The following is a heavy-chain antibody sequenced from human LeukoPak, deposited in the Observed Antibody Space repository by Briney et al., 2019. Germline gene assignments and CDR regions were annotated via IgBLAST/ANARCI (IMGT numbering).Heavy chain of an antibody. D-gene: IGHD6-19*01. CDR3: ARSYSSGWDFAS. Sequence: SQTLSLTCAISGDSVSSNSAAWNWISQSPSRGLEWLGRTYYRSKWYNDYALSVKSRISINPDTSKKQFSLQLNSVTPEDTAVYYCARSYSSGWDFASWGQGTLVTVSS. CDR2: TYYRSKWYN. CDR1: GDSVSSNSAA. V-gene: IGHV6-1*01. J-gene: IGHJ4*02.